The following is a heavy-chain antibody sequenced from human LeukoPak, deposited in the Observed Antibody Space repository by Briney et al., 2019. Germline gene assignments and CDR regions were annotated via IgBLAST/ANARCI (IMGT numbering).Heavy chain of an antibody. CDR1: GGSLSSGNYY. D-gene: IGHD3-10*01. V-gene: IGHV4-31*03. J-gene: IGHJ4*02. CDR2: IHYSGNT. CDR3: ARDQGGSGGYYSI. Sequence: SETLSLTCTVSGGSLSSGNYYWTWIRQHPGKGLEWIGYIHYSGNTYYNPSLKSRVTISVDTSKNQISLKLSSVTAADTAVYYCARDQGGSGGYYSIWGQGTLVTVSS.